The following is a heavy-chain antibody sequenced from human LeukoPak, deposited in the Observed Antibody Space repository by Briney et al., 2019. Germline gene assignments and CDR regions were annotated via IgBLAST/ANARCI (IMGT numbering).Heavy chain of an antibody. CDR3: ARGGNHGDYWYFDL. CDR1: GLTFRSYW. Sequence: GGSLRLSCAASGLTFRSYWMTWVRQYPGKGLEWVANIKQDGSEKYYVDSVKGRFTISRDNAETSLHLQMNSLRAEDTAVYYCARGGNHGDYWYFDLWGRGTLVTVSS. J-gene: IGHJ2*01. CDR2: IKQDGSEK. V-gene: IGHV3-7*01. D-gene: IGHD4-17*01.